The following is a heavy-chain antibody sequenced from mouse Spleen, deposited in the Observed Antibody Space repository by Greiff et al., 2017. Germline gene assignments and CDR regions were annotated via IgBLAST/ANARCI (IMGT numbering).Heavy chain of an antibody. V-gene: IGHV1-18*01. J-gene: IGHJ4*01. CDR1: GYTFTDYN. Sequence: EVKLQESGPELVKPGASVKIPCKASGYTFTDYNMDWVKQSHGKSLEWIGDINPNNGGTIYNQKFKGKATLTVDKSSSTAYMELRSLTSEDTAVYYCARWGYYGSSSHYYAMDYWGQGTSVTVSS. CDR3: ARWGYYGSSSHYYAMDY. CDR2: INPNNGGT. D-gene: IGHD1-1*01.